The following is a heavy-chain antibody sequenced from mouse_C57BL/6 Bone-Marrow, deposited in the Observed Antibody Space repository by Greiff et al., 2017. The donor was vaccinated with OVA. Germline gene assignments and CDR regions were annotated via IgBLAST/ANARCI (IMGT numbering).Heavy chain of an antibody. V-gene: IGHV5-9-1*02. Sequence: DVHLVESGEGLVKPGGSLKLSCAASGFTFSSYAMSWVRQTPEKRLEWVAYISSGGDYIYYADTVKGRFTISRDNARNTLYLQMSSLKSEDTAMYYCTRDPPYYGSSYAIDYWGQGTSVTVSS. J-gene: IGHJ4*01. CDR3: TRDPPYYGSSYAIDY. CDR1: GFTFSSYA. CDR2: ISSGGDYI. D-gene: IGHD1-1*01.